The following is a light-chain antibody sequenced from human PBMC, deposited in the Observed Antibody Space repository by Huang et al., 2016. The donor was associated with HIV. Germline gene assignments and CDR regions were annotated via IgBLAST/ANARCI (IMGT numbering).Light chain of an antibody. V-gene: IGKV1-NL1*01. J-gene: IGKJ1*01. Sequence: DIQMTQSPSSLSASVGDRVTITCRASQGIGNSLAWYQQKPEKAPRLLLYATSRLESGVPSRFSGSGSGTHDTLTISTQQPEDIASYYCQQYHGIPWTFGQGTKVEIK. CDR3: QQYHGIPWT. CDR1: QGIGNS. CDR2: ATS.